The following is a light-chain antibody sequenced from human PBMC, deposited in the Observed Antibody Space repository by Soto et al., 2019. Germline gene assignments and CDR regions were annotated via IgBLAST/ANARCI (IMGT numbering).Light chain of an antibody. CDR3: GTWDSSLNVGV. Sequence: QSVLTQPPSVSAAPGQTVTISCSGSSSNIGDNYVSWYRHLPGTAPKLLIYDNNKRPSGIPDRFSGSKSGTSATLGITGLQTGDEADYYCGTWDSSLNVGVFGGGTKLTVL. CDR1: SSNIGDNY. V-gene: IGLV1-51*01. CDR2: DNN. J-gene: IGLJ2*01.